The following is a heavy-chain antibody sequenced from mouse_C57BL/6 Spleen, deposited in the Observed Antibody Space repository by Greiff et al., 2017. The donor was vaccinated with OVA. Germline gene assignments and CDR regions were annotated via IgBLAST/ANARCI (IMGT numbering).Heavy chain of an antibody. CDR1: GFTFSDYG. Sequence: EVMLVESGGGLLKPGGSLKLSCAASGFTFSDYGMHWVRQAPEKGLEWVAYISSGSSTIYYADTVKGRFTISRDNAKSTLFLQMTSLRSEDTAMYYCARGSNYVFDYWGQGTTLTVSS. J-gene: IGHJ2*01. CDR2: ISSGSSTI. CDR3: ARGSNYVFDY. D-gene: IGHD2-5*01. V-gene: IGHV5-17*01.